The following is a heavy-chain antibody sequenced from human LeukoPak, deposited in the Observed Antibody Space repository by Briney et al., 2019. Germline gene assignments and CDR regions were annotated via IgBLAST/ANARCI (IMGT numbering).Heavy chain of an antibody. CDR3: ARESGSFGVANWFDP. V-gene: IGHV4-59*01. J-gene: IGHJ5*02. Sequence: SETLSLTCTVSGGSISSYYWSWIRQPPGKGLEWIGYIYYSGSTNYNPSLKSRVTISVDTSKNQFSLKLTSVTAADTAVYYCARESGSFGVANWFDPWGQGTLVTVSS. CDR1: GGSISSYY. D-gene: IGHD3-3*01. CDR2: IYYSGST.